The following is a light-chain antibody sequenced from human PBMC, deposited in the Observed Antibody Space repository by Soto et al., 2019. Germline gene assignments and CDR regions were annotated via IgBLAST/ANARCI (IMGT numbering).Light chain of an antibody. V-gene: IGLV2-14*01. J-gene: IGLJ1*01. Sequence: QASLAQHASVAGSPGQSDTISSTGTSSDIGAYNYVSWYQHHPGKAPKLMIYEVSNRPSGVSSRFSGYKSGNTASLTISGLQAEDEADYYCCSYASNNRGVFGTDTKVTVL. CDR3: CSYASNNRGV. CDR2: EVS. CDR1: SSDIGAYNY.